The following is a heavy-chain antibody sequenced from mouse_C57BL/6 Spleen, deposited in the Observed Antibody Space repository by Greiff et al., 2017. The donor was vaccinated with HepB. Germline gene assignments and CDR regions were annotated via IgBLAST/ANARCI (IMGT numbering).Heavy chain of an antibody. CDR3: ARSPPFDY. CDR2: INPNNGGT. CDR1: GYTFTDYY. Sequence: VQLQQSGPELVKPGASVKISCKASGYTFTDYYMNWVKQSHGKSLEWIGDINPNNGGTSYNQKFKGKATLTVDKSSSTAYMELRSLTSEDSAVYYCARSPPFDYWGQGTTLTVSS. J-gene: IGHJ2*01. V-gene: IGHV1-26*01.